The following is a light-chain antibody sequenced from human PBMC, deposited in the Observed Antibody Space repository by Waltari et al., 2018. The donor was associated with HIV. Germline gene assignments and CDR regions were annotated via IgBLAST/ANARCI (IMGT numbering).Light chain of an antibody. J-gene: IGLJ2*01. CDR2: DDS. V-gene: IGLV3-21*02. Sequence: SYVLTQPPSVSVAPGQTARITRGGDNIGRKGVHWYQKKPSQAPVLVVYDDSDRPSGIPERFSGSSSWNTATLTISRVEAGDEADFYCQVWDSSTDLRVFGGGTKLTVL. CDR1: NIGRKG. CDR3: QVWDSSTDLRV.